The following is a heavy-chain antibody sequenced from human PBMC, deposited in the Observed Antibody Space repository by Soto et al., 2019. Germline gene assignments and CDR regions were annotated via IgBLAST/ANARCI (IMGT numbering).Heavy chain of an antibody. CDR2: INHSGST. Sequence: QVQLQQWGAGLLKPSETLSLTCAVYGGSFSGYYWSWIRQPPGKGLEWIGEINHSGSTNYNPSLKSRVTISVDTSKNQFSLKLSSVPAADTAVYYCARGPRATRGLVLDYWGQGTLVTVSS. CDR3: ARGPRATRGLVLDY. CDR1: GGSFSGYY. V-gene: IGHV4-34*01. D-gene: IGHD1-26*01. J-gene: IGHJ4*02.